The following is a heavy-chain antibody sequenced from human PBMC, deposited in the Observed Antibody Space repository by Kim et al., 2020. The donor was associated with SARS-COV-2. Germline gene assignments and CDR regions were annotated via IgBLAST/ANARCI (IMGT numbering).Heavy chain of an antibody. CDR3: ARDRYCSGGSCPSGDY. J-gene: IGHJ4*02. Sequence: GGSLRLSCAASGFTFSSYSMNWVRQAPGKGLEWVSYISSSSSTIYYADSVKGRFTISRDNAKNSLYLQMNSLRDEDTAVYYCARDRYCSGGSCPSGDYWGQGTLVTVSS. V-gene: IGHV3-48*02. D-gene: IGHD2-15*01. CDR2: ISSSSSTI. CDR1: GFTFSSYS.